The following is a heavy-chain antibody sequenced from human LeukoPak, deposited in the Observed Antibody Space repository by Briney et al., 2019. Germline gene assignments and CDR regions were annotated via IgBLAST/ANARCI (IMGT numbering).Heavy chain of an antibody. CDR2: IRSKAYGGTT. CDR3: TRAGRAASFYFDY. Sequence: GGSLRLSCTASGFTFGDYAMSWVRQAPGKGLEWVGFIRSKAYGGTTEYVASVKGRFTISRDDSKSLAYLQMNSLKTEDTAVYYCTRAGRAASFYFDYWGREPWSPSPQ. D-gene: IGHD2-15*01. V-gene: IGHV3-49*04. CDR1: GFTFGDYA. J-gene: IGHJ4*02.